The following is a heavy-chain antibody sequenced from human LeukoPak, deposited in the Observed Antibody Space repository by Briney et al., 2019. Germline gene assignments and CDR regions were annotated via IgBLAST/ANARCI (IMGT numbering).Heavy chain of an antibody. D-gene: IGHD1-1*01. V-gene: IGHV3-74*01. CDR1: TFTLRSYW. CDR3: ARERKYDSNFDY. CDR2: IKNDGSTT. J-gene: IGHJ4*02. Sequence: PGGSLRLSCAGSTFTLRSYWMHWVRQPPGKGLVWVSRIKNDGSTTTYADSVKGRFTVSRDNAKNTLYLQMNSLRAEDTAVYYCARERKYDSNFDYWGQGTLVTVSS.